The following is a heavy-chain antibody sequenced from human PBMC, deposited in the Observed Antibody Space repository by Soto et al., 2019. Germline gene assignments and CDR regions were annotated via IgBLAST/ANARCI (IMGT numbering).Heavy chain of an antibody. J-gene: IGHJ3*02. Sequence: PGGSLRLSCAASGFTFSSYWMHWVRQAPGKGLVWVSRINSDGSTTNYADSVKGRFTISRDNAKNSLFLQMSGLRVEDTAVYYCAAANTPYAFDMWGQGTMVTVSS. CDR3: AAANTPYAFDM. CDR1: GFTFSSYW. CDR2: INSDGSTT. V-gene: IGHV3-74*01. D-gene: IGHD6-25*01.